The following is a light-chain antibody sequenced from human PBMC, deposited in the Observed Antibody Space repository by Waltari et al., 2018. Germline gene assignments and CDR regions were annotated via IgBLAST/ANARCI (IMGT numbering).Light chain of an antibody. CDR2: KAS. CDR3: QQYYTYSPVT. V-gene: IGKV1-5*03. Sequence: DIQMTQSPSTLSASVGDRVTITCRASQSIGTWLAWYQQKPGKAPNLLIYKASSLENGGPSRFSGSGSGTEVTLTISSLQHDDVATYCCQQYYTYSPVTFGQGTRLEIK. CDR1: QSIGTW. J-gene: IGKJ5*01.